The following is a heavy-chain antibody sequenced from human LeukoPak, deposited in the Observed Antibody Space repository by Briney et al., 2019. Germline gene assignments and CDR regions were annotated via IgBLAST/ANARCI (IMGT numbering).Heavy chain of an antibody. D-gene: IGHD3-3*01. V-gene: IGHV1-3*01. CDR2: INAGNGNT. CDR3: ARGPRFLEWLSWFDP. Sequence: ASVKVSCKASGYTFTSYYMHWVRQAPGQRLEWMGWINAGNGNTKYSQKFQGRVTITRDTSASTAYMELSSLRSEDTAVYYCARGPRFLEWLSWFDPWGQGTLVTVSS. J-gene: IGHJ5*02. CDR1: GYTFTSYY.